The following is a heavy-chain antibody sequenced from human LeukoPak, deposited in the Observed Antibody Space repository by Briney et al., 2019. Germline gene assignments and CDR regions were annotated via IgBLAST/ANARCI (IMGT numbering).Heavy chain of an antibody. CDR1: GYTFTSYY. CDR3: ARHRVYGDYSSKKSGYYFDY. CDR2: INPSGGST. Sequence: ASVKVSCKASGYTFTSYYMHWVRQAPGQGLEWMGIINPSGGSTSYAQKFQGRVTMTRDMSTSTVYMELSSLRSEDTAVYYCARHRVYGDYSSKKSGYYFDYWGQGTLVTVSS. D-gene: IGHD6-13*01. J-gene: IGHJ4*02. V-gene: IGHV1-46*01.